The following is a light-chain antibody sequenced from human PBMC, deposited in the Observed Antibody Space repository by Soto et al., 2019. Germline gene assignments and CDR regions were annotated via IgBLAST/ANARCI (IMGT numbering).Light chain of an antibody. Sequence: DIQMTQSPSTLSASVGDRVTITCRASQSISSWLAWYQQKPGKAPKVLIYDASTLESGVPSRFSGSGSGTEFTLTISSLQPDDFAIYYCQQYNIYALTFGGGTKLESK. CDR3: QQYNIYALT. J-gene: IGKJ4*01. CDR1: QSISSW. V-gene: IGKV1-5*01. CDR2: DAS.